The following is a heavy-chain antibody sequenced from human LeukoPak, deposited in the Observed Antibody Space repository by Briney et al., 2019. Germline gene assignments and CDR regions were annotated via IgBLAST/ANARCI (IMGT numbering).Heavy chain of an antibody. Sequence: GASVKVSCKASGYTFTSLDINWVRQATGQGLEWMGWMNPKSGYTGSAQQFQGRVTFTRSTSISTACMELSSLRSEDTAVYYCVRVDGSPDFWGQGTLITVSS. CDR2: MNPKSGYT. J-gene: IGHJ4*02. V-gene: IGHV1-8*03. CDR3: VRVDGSPDF. CDR1: GYTFTSLD. D-gene: IGHD3-22*01.